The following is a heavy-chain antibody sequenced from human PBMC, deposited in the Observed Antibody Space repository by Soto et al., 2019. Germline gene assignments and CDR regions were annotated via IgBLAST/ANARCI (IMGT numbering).Heavy chain of an antibody. Sequence: GGSLRLSCAASGFTFSSYGMHWVRQAPGKGLEWVAVISYDGSNKYYADSVKGRFTISRDNSKNTLYLQMNSLRAEDTAVYYCAKGGRSEFGVVIIYPSPSVQDSDPWGQGTLVTVSS. CDR3: AKGGRSEFGVVIIYPSPSVQDSDP. J-gene: IGHJ5*02. D-gene: IGHD3-3*01. CDR1: GFTFSSYG. V-gene: IGHV3-30*18. CDR2: ISYDGSNK.